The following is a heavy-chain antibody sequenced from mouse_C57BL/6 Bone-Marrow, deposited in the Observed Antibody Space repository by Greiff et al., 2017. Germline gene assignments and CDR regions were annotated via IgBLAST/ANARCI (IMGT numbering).Heavy chain of an antibody. V-gene: IGHV1-26*01. Sequence: VQLQQSGPELVKPGASVKISCKASGYTFTDYYMNWVKQSHGKSLEWIGDINPNNGGTSYNQKFKGKATLTVDKSSSTAYMELRSLTSEDSAVYYCARLGDYRYFDVWGTGTTVTVSS. CDR2: INPNNGGT. D-gene: IGHD2-13*01. J-gene: IGHJ1*03. CDR3: ARLGDYRYFDV. CDR1: GYTFTDYY.